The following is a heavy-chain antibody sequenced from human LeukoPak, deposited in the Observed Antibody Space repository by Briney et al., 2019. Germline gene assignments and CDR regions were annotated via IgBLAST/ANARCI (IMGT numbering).Heavy chain of an antibody. CDR3: AKYVWGSYPTFEDY. D-gene: IGHD3-16*02. J-gene: IGHJ4*02. Sequence: SETLSLTCTVSGGSISSYYWSWIRQPPGKGLEWIGYISYSGSTNYNTSLKSRVTISVDTSTNQFSLKLSSVTTADTAVYYCAKYVWGSYPTFEDYWGQGTLVTASS. CDR1: GGSISSYY. V-gene: IGHV4-59*01. CDR2: ISYSGST.